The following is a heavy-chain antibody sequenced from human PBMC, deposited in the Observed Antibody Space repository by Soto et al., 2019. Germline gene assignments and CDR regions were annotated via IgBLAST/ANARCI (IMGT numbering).Heavy chain of an antibody. CDR2: INAGNGNT. CDR1: GYTFTSYA. V-gene: IGHV1-3*01. D-gene: IGHD6-6*01. Sequence: ASLKVSCKASGYTFTSYAMQWGRHAPGQKLEWMGWINAGNGNTRYSQKGQGRVTITRDSSTSTAYVVLSSLRSEDTAIYYCAKDNAKFQARGAARTGDAPDTRGKG. CDR3: AKDNAKFQARGAARTGDAPDT. J-gene: IGHJ6*03.